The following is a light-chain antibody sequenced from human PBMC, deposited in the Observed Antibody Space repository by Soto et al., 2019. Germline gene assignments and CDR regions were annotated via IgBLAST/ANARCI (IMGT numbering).Light chain of an antibody. CDR1: SSNIGSHT. V-gene: IGLV1-44*01. CDR3: AAWDDTLNAAV. Sequence: QSVLTQPYSASGTPGQRVTISCSGSSSNIGSHTLNWYQQLPGSAPSLLIYSDNQRPSGVPGRFSGSTSGTSAALAISGLQSEDEAEYYCAAWDDTLNAAVFGGGTKLTVL. J-gene: IGLJ2*01. CDR2: SDN.